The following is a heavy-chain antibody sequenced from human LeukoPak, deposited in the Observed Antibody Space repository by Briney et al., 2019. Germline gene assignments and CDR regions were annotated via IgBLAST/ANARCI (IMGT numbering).Heavy chain of an antibody. V-gene: IGHV1-18*01. CDR2: ISAHNGNT. CDR3: ARSVEGYSGYNCGY. D-gene: IGHD5-12*01. CDR1: GYTFTSYG. J-gene: IGHJ4*02. Sequence: ASVTVTCKASGYTFTSYGISWVRQAPGQGLEWMGWISAHNGNTNYAQKLQGRVTMTTDTSTSTAYMELSSLRSEDTAVYYCARSVEGYSGYNCGYWGQGTLVTVSS.